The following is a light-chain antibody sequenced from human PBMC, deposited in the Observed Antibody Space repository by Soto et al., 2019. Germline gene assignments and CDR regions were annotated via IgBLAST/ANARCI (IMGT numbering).Light chain of an antibody. V-gene: IGKV3-20*01. CDR2: GAS. CDR3: QQYGTSPLI. CDR1: QSVSSSY. Sequence: EIVLTQSPGTLSLSPGERATLSCRASQSVSSSYLAWYQQKPAQAPRLLIYGASSRATGIPDRFSGSGSGTDFTLTISRLEPEDFAVYYFQQYGTSPLIFGGGTKVEIK. J-gene: IGKJ4*01.